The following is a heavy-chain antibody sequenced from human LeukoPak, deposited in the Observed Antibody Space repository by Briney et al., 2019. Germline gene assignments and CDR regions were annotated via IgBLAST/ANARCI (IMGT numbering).Heavy chain of an antibody. D-gene: IGHD5-24*01. V-gene: IGHV4-39*01. CDR2: IFYSGNT. CDR1: GGSINSSSYY. CDR3: ARHRSKWLQSSFDY. J-gene: IGHJ4*02. Sequence: MPSETLSLTCTVSGGSINSSSYYWGWIRQPPGKGLEWIGSIFYSGNTYDNPSLKSRVTISVDTSKNQFSLKLNSVTAADTAVYYCARHRSKWLQSSFDYWGQGTLVTASS.